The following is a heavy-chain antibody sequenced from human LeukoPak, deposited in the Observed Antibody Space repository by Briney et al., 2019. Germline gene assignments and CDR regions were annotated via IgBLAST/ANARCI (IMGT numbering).Heavy chain of an antibody. CDR3: AKTYYDFWSGYS. CDR2: IRYDGRNK. J-gene: IGHJ5*02. V-gene: IGHV3-30*02. D-gene: IGHD3-3*01. CDR1: GFTFSSYG. Sequence: GGSLRLSCAASGFTFSSYGMHWVRQAPGKGLGWVAFIRYDGRNKYYADSVKGRFTISRDNSKNTLYLQMNSPRAEDTAVYYCAKTYYDFWSGYSWGQGTLVTVSS.